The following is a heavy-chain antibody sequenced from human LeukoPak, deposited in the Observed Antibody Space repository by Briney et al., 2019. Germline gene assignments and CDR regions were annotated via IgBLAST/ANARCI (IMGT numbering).Heavy chain of an antibody. Sequence: PSETLSLTCTVSGGSISSSSYYWGWIRQPPGKGLEWIGSIYYSGSTYYNPSLKSRVTISVDTSKNQFSLKLSSVTAADTAVYYCASTMVPSEFDPWGQGTLVTVSS. V-gene: IGHV4-39*01. D-gene: IGHD2-8*01. J-gene: IGHJ5*02. CDR2: IYYSGST. CDR3: ASTMVPSEFDP. CDR1: GGSISSSSYY.